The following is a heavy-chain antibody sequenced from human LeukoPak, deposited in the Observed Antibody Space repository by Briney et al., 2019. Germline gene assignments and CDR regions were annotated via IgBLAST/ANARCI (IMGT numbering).Heavy chain of an antibody. Sequence: SETLSLTCAVYGGSFSGYYWSWIRQPPGKGLEWIGEINHSGSTNYNPSLESRVTISVDTSKNQFSLKLSSVTAADTAVYYCARAEVGYSSSWYFKSPLRKFDYWGQGTLVTVSS. V-gene: IGHV4-34*01. CDR3: ARAEVGYSSSWYFKSPLRKFDY. CDR2: INHSGST. J-gene: IGHJ4*02. D-gene: IGHD6-13*01. CDR1: GGSFSGYY.